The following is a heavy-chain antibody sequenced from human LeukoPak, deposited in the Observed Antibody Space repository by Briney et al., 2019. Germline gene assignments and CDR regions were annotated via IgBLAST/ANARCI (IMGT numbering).Heavy chain of an antibody. Sequence: ASVKVSCKVSGYTLTELSMHWVRQAPGKGLEWMGGFDPEDGETIYAQKFQGRVTMTEDTSTDTAYMELSSLRSEDTAVYYCATEPAGYYDSSGLGAFDSWGQGTMVTVSS. J-gene: IGHJ3*02. CDR3: ATEPAGYYDSSGLGAFDS. CDR1: GYTLTELS. D-gene: IGHD3-22*01. V-gene: IGHV1-24*01. CDR2: FDPEDGET.